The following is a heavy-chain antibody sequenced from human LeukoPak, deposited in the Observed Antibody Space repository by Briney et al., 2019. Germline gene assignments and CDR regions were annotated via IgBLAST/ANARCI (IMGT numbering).Heavy chain of an antibody. V-gene: IGHV3-74*01. CDR2: INEDGTSA. CDR1: GFTFSSYD. Sequence: GGSLRLSCAASGFTFSSYDMHWVRQAPGKGLVWVAHINEDGTSASHADSVKGRFTISRDNAKNTLYLQMNSLTVEDTAVYYCARVPTNSYGFGQWGQGSLVTVSS. D-gene: IGHD5-18*01. CDR3: ARVPTNSYGFGQ. J-gene: IGHJ4*02.